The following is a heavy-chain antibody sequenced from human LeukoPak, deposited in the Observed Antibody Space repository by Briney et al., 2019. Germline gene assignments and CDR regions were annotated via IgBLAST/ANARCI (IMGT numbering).Heavy chain of an antibody. CDR1: GFTFSSYG. V-gene: IGHV3-7*03. D-gene: IGHD6-13*01. CDR3: ARTLSIAAARYFDY. Sequence: PGGSLRLSCAASGFTFSSYGMHWVRQAPGKGLEWVANIKQDGNEMYYVDSVKGRFTISRDNAKNSLYLQMNSLRAEDTAVYYCARTLSIAAARYFDYWGQGTLVTVSS. J-gene: IGHJ4*02. CDR2: IKQDGNEM.